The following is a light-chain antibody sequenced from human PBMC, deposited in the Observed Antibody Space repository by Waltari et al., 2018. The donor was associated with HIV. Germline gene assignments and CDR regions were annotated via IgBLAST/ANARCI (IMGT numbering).Light chain of an antibody. Sequence: EIVLTQSPGTLSLSPGERVTLSCRASQSVSSSSLVWYQQKPVQAPRRLIYGASSRATGIPDRFSGSRSGTDFSLTISRRDPEDFAVYYCQQDGSSVTFGQGTRLEIK. CDR2: GAS. CDR3: QQDGSSVT. CDR1: QSVSSSS. V-gene: IGKV3-20*01. J-gene: IGKJ5*01.